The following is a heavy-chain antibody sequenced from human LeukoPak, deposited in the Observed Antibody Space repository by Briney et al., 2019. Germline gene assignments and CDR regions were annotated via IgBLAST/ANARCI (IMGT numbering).Heavy chain of an antibody. Sequence: ASVKVSCKASGYTFTSYGISWLRQAPGQGLEWMGWISAYNGNTNYAQKLQGRVTMTTDTSTSTAYMELRSLRSDDTAVYYCARVVVVVPALSYYYYMDVWGKGTTVTVSS. J-gene: IGHJ6*03. CDR3: ARVVVVVPALSYYYYMDV. CDR2: ISAYNGNT. D-gene: IGHD2-2*01. CDR1: GYTFTSYG. V-gene: IGHV1-18*01.